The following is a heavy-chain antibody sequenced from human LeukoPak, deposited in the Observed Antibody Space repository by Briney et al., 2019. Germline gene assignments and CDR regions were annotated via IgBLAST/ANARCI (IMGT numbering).Heavy chain of an antibody. D-gene: IGHD3-9*01. CDR3: ARPSAALVGSAFDY. Sequence: SETLSLTCTVSGGSISSSPYYWGWIRQPPGKGLEWIGSIYYRGSTYYNPSLKIRVTISVDTSKNQFSLKLSAVTAADTAVYYCARPSAALVGSAFDYWGRGTLVTVSS. CDR2: IYYRGST. J-gene: IGHJ4*02. V-gene: IGHV4-39*01. CDR1: GGSISSSPYY.